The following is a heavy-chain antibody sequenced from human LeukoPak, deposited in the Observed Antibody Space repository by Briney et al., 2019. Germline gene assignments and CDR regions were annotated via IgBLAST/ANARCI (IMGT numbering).Heavy chain of an antibody. CDR1: GGTFSSYA. CDR2: IIPILGTA. J-gene: IGHJ4*02. Sequence: GASVKVSCKASGGTFSSYAISWVRQAPGQGLEWMGGIIPILGTANYAQKFQGRVTITADESTRTAYMELSSLRSEDTAVYYCARGLERELLKWGQGTLVTVSS. V-gene: IGHV1-69*13. D-gene: IGHD1-26*01. CDR3: ARGLERELLK.